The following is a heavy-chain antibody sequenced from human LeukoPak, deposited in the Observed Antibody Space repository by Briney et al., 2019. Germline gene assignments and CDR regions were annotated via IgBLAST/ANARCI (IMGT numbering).Heavy chain of an antibody. J-gene: IGHJ6*02. CDR2: ISYDGSNK. CDR1: GFAFSSYA. D-gene: IGHD1-26*01. V-gene: IGHV3-30-3*01. CDR3: ARDYSGSYSDYYYGMDV. Sequence: GGSLRLSCAASGFAFSSYAMHWVRQASGKGLEWVAVISYDGSNKYYADSVKGRFTISRDNSKNTLYLQMNSLRAEDTAVYYCARDYSGSYSDYYYGMDVWGQGTTVTVSS.